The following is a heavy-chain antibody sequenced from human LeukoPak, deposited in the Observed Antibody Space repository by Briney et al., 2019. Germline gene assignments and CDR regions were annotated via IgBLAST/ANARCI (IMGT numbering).Heavy chain of an antibody. J-gene: IGHJ4*02. CDR2: VNTDESRT. Sequence: PGGSLRLSCAASGFTVSSNYMSWVRQAPGKGLVWVSRVNTDESRTNYADSVKGRFTISRDNAKNTVYLQMNSLRAEDTAVYYCARGASGSYYVDYWGQGILVTVSS. CDR1: GFTVSSNY. V-gene: IGHV3-74*01. D-gene: IGHD1-26*01. CDR3: ARGASGSYYVDY.